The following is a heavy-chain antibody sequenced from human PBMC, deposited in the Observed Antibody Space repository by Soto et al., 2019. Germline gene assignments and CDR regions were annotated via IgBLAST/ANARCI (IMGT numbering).Heavy chain of an antibody. J-gene: IGHJ4*02. CDR2: ISSSSTI. CDR3: ARAPIAAAGTIFDY. V-gene: IGHV3-48*02. Sequence: GGSLRLSCAASGFTFSSYSMNWVRQAPGKGLEWVSYISSSSTIYYADSVKGRFTISRDNAKNSLYLQMNSLRDEDTAVYYCARAPIAAAGTIFDYWGQGTLVTVSS. CDR1: GFTFSSYS. D-gene: IGHD6-13*01.